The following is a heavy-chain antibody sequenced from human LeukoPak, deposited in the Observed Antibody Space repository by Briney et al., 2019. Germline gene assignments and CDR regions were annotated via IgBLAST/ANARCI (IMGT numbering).Heavy chain of an antibody. J-gene: IGHJ4*02. D-gene: IGHD5-24*01. CDR1: GYSFTNYW. CDR3: ATSIEMATITYFDY. Sequence: GESLKISCKGSGYSFTNYWIGWVRQMPGKGLEWMGIIYPGDSDTRYSPSFQGQVTISADKSTSTAYLQWSSLKASDTAMYFCATSIEMATITYFDYWGQGTLVTVSS. CDR2: IYPGDSDT. V-gene: IGHV5-51*01.